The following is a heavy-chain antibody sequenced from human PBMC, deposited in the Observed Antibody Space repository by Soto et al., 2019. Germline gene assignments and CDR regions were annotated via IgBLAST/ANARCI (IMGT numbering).Heavy chain of an antibody. Sequence: SEILSLTCTFSGGSISSGGYYWSWIRQHPGKGLEWIGYIYYSGSTYYNPSLKSRVTISVDTSKNQFSLKLSSVTAADTDVYYCARMSMVIFDYWGQGTLVNVSS. J-gene: IGHJ4*02. CDR2: IYYSGST. D-gene: IGHD5-18*01. V-gene: IGHV4-31*03. CDR1: GGSISSGGYY. CDR3: ARMSMVIFDY.